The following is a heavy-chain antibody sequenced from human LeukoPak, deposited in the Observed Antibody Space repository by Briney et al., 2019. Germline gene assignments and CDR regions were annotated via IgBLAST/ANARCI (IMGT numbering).Heavy chain of an antibody. V-gene: IGHV1-46*01. CDR3: ARDQMGRSGSSAY. CDR1: GYTFISYY. CDR2: INPSGGST. Sequence: ASVKVSCKASGYTFISYYMYWVRQAHGQGLEWMGIINPSGGSTSYAQKFQGRVTMTRDTSTSTVYMELSSLRSEDTAVYYCARDQMGRSGSSAYWGQGTLVTVSS. D-gene: IGHD3-10*01. J-gene: IGHJ4*02.